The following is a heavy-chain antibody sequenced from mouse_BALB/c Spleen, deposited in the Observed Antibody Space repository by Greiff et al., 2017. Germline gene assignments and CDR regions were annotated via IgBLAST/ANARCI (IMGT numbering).Heavy chain of an antibody. CDR2: INPSTGYT. J-gene: IGHJ4*01. V-gene: IGHV1-7*01. CDR1: GYTFTSYW. Sequence: QVQLQQSGAELAKPGASVKMSCKASGYTFTSYWMHWVKQRPGQGLEWIGYINPSTGYTEYNQKFKDKATLTADKSSSTAYMQLSSLTSEDSAVYYCSSGDYCYAMDYWGQGTSVTVSS. CDR3: SSGDYCYAMDY. D-gene: IGHD2-13*01.